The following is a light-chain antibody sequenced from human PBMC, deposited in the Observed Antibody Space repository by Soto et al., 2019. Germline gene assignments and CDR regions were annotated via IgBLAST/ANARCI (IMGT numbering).Light chain of an antibody. CDR2: YAS. Sequence: EIVMTQSPVTLSVSPGERATLSCRASHSVSNKLAWYQQKPGQAPRLLIYYASTSAIGVPTRFGGSGSGTDVTLTICSLQSEDFATCYCQQYNDWPRAFGQGTKVDMK. CDR1: HSVSNK. J-gene: IGKJ1*01. V-gene: IGKV3-15*01. CDR3: QQYNDWPRA.